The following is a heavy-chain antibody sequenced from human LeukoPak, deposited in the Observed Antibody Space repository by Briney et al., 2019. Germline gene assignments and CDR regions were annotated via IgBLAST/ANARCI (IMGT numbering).Heavy chain of an antibody. Sequence: PGGSLRLSCAASGFTFSSYAMSWVRQAPGKGLEWVSAISGSGGSTYYADSVKGRFTISRDNSKNTLYLQMNSLRAEDTAVYYCANGHCSGGSCYYFDYWGQGTLVTVSS. J-gene: IGHJ4*02. CDR3: ANGHCSGGSCYYFDY. V-gene: IGHV3-23*01. CDR1: GFTFSSYA. CDR2: ISGSGGST. D-gene: IGHD2-15*01.